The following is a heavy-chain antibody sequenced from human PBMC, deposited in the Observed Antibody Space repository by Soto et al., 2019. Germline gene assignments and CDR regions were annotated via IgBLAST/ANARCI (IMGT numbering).Heavy chain of an antibody. CDR1: GFTFDDYA. J-gene: IGHJ3*01. D-gene: IGHD6-19*01. Sequence: PGGSLRLSCAASGFTFDDYAMHWVRQAPGKGLEWVSGISWNSGSIGYADSVKGRFTISRDNAKNSLYLQMNSLRAEDTALYYCAKDMGYSSGWLNAFDLWGQGTMVTVSS. CDR3: AKDMGYSSGWLNAFDL. CDR2: ISWNSGSI. V-gene: IGHV3-9*01.